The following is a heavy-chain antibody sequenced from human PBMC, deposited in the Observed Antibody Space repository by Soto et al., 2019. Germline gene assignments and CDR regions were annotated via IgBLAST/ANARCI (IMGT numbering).Heavy chain of an antibody. CDR1: VGSISSYY. CDR3: ARGATTFDY. D-gene: IGHD4-17*01. CDR2: IYYSGST. Sequence: ETLSLTCTVSVGSISSYYWSWIRQPPGKGLEWIGYIYYSGSTNYNPSLKSRVTISVDTSKNQFSLKLSSVTAADTAVYYCARGATTFDYWGQGTLVTVS. J-gene: IGHJ4*02. V-gene: IGHV4-59*01.